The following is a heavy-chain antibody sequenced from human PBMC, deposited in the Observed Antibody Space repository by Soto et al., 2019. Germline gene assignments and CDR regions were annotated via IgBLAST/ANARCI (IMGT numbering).Heavy chain of an antibody. Sequence: APEKLPDPYAVYAASLSHNSCNWFRQPPGKGLEWIGEINHSGNTNYNPSLRSRVTISIDTSKNQLSLNLRSVSAADTAAYYCARRRGSSLSWC. V-gene: IGHV4-34*01. CDR3: ARRRGSSLS. D-gene: IGHD3-10*01. J-gene: IGHJ5*01. CDR1: AASLSHNS. CDR2: INHSGNT.